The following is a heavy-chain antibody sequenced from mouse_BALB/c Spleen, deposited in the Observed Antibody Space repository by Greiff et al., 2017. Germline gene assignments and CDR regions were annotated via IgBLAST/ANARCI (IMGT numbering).Heavy chain of an antibody. CDR2: INPSNGGT. CDR1: GYTFTSYY. V-gene: IGHV1S81*02. D-gene: IGHD3-3*01. CDR3: TSGAGNDSMDY. Sequence: VQLQQSGAELVKPGASVKLSCKASGYTFTSYYMYWVKQRPGQGLEWIGEINPSNGGTNFNEKFKGKATLTVDKSSSTAYMQLSSLTSEDSAVYYCTSGAGNDSMDYWGQGTTLTVSS. J-gene: IGHJ2*01.